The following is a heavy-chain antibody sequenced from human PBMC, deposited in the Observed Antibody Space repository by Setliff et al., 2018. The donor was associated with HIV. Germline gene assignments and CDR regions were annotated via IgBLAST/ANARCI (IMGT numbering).Heavy chain of an antibody. V-gene: IGHV3-7*03. Sequence: SLKISCAASGFTFSNYWMSWVRQAPGKGLEWVANIKQNGSEKYYVDSVKGRFTISRDNAKNSLYLQMNSLRAEDTAVYYCASSGSGSYYNGLGYWGQGTLVTVSS. D-gene: IGHD3-10*01. CDR3: ASSGSGSYYNGLGY. J-gene: IGHJ4*02. CDR2: IKQNGSEK. CDR1: GFTFSNYW.